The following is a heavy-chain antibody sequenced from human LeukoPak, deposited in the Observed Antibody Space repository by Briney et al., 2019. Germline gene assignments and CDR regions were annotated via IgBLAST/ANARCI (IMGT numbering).Heavy chain of an antibody. D-gene: IGHD1-26*01. Sequence: NVDSKASRENLRSCEKSRARQAPGQWHEWMGGIIPIFGTANYAQKFQGRVTITTDESTSTAYMELSSLRSEDTAVYYCARAAQWELQTFDYWGQGTLVTVSS. CDR2: IIPIFGTA. V-gene: IGHV1-69*05. J-gene: IGHJ4*02. CDR1: RENLRSCE. CDR3: ARAAQWELQTFDY.